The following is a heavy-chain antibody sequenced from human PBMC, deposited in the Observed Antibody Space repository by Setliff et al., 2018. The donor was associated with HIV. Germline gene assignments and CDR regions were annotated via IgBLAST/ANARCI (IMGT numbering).Heavy chain of an antibody. D-gene: IGHD3-10*01. CDR1: GGAYPTFA. CDR2: IIPIYGTA. V-gene: IGHV1-69*13. Sequence: SVKVSCKASGGAYPTFAFNWVRQAPGQGLEWMGGIIPIYGTANYAQRFLGRATITADGSTSTMELTSPTSEDTAVYYCASDSPTARFEEVSEHFYFYTDVWGRGTTVTVSS. J-gene: IGHJ6*03. CDR3: ASDSPTARFEEVSEHFYFYTDV.